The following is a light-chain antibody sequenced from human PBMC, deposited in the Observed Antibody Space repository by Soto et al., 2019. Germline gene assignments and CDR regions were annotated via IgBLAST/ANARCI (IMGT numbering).Light chain of an antibody. J-gene: IGKJ2*01. Sequence: DIQMTQSPSSLSASVGDRVTITCQASQDISNYSNWYQQKPGKAPKLLTYDASNLETGVPSRFSGSGSATYFTFTISSLQAEDIATYYCQQYDNLPYTFGQGTKLEIK. CDR1: QDISNY. CDR3: QQYDNLPYT. CDR2: DAS. V-gene: IGKV1-33*01.